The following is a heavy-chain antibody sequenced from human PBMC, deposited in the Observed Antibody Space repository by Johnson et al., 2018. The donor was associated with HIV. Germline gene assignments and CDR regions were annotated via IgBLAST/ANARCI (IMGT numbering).Heavy chain of an antibody. D-gene: IGHD2-15*01. CDR1: GFSFGDYY. V-gene: IGHV3-11*01. J-gene: IGHJ3*01. CDR2: ISSSGSSI. Sequence: QVQLVESGGGVVQRGGSLRVSCAASGFSFGDYYMSWIRQAPGKGLEWVSYISSSGSSIYYTDSVKGRFTISRDNTKKSLYLQMNSLRPEDPALYYCAKDISAPLYCSGGSCYSLAFDVWGQGTMVTVSA. CDR3: AKDISAPLYCSGGSCYSLAFDV.